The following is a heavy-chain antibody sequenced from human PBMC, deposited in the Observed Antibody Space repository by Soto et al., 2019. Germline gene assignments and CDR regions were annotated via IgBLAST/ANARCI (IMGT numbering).Heavy chain of an antibody. Sequence: PGGSLRLSCAASGFTFSSYSINWVRQAPGKGLEWVSSISSSSSYIYYADSVKGLFTISRYNAKNSLYLQMNSLRAEDTAVYYGASEVYGDYYYYYGMDVWGQGTTVTVSS. J-gene: IGHJ6*02. D-gene: IGHD4-17*01. CDR2: ISSSSSYI. V-gene: IGHV3-21*01. CDR1: GFTFSSYS. CDR3: ASEVYGDYYYYYGMDV.